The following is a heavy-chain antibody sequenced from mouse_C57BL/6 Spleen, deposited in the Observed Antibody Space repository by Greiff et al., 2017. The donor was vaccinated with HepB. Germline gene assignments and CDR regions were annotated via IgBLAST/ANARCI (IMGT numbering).Heavy chain of an antibody. Sequence: VQLQQPGAELVKPGASVKLSCKASGYTFTSYWMHWVKQRPGQGLEWIGMIHPNSGSTNYNEKFKSKATLTVDKSSSTAYMQLSSLTSEDSAVYYCASDYYGSSSNYWGQGTTLTVSS. V-gene: IGHV1-64*01. J-gene: IGHJ2*01. CDR1: GYTFTSYW. CDR3: ASDYYGSSSNY. D-gene: IGHD1-1*01. CDR2: IHPNSGST.